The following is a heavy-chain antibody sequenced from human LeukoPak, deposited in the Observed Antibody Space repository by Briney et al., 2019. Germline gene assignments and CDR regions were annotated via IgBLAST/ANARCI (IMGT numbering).Heavy chain of an antibody. V-gene: IGHV3-15*01. J-gene: IGHJ3*02. CDR3: AKDISGWYGSFAFDI. Sequence: GGSLRLSCAASGFTFSNAWMSWVRQAPGKGLEWVGRIKSKTDGGTTDYAAPVKGRFTISRDDSKNTLYLQMNSLRAEDTAVYYCAKDISGWYGSFAFDIWGQGTMVTVSS. CDR2: IKSKTDGGTT. D-gene: IGHD6-19*01. CDR1: GFTFSNAW.